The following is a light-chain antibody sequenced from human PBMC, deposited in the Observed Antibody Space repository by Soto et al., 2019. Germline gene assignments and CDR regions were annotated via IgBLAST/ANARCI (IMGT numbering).Light chain of an antibody. CDR3: QSYDSSLSGWL. Sequence: QSVLTQPPSESGAPGQRVTISCTGSRSNIGAGYDVHWYQQLPGTAPKLLIYGNSNRPSGVPDRFSGSKSGTSASLAITGLQAEDEADYYCQSYDSSLSGWLFGGGTKVTVL. CDR1: RSNIGAGYD. V-gene: IGLV1-40*01. J-gene: IGLJ3*02. CDR2: GNS.